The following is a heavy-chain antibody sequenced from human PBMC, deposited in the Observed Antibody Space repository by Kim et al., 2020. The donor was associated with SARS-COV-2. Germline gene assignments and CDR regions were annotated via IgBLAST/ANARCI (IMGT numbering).Heavy chain of an antibody. D-gene: IGHD3-16*02. V-gene: IGHV1-2*02. J-gene: IGHJ4*02. CDR3: ARVQGVWGSYRYTVPDY. CDR2: INPNSGGT. CDR1: GYTFTGYY. Sequence: ASVKVSCKASGYTFTGYYMHWVRQAPGQGLEWMGWINPNSGGTNYAQKFQGRVTMTRDTSISTAYMELSRLRSDDTAVYYCARVQGVWGSYRYTVPDYWGQGTLVTVSS.